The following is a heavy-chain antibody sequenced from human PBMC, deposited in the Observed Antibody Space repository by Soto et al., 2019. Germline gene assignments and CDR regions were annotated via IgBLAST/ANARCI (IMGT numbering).Heavy chain of an antibody. J-gene: IGHJ6*01. D-gene: IGHD6-6*01. Sequence: QVQLVESGGGVVQPGRSLRLSCAASGFTFSSYGMHWVRQAPGKGLEWVAVISYDGSNKYYADSVKGRFTISRDNSKNTLYLQMNSLRAEDTAVYYCAKDLRPRYYYGMDVW. CDR3: AKDLRPRYYYGMDV. CDR1: GFTFSSYG. CDR2: ISYDGSNK. V-gene: IGHV3-30*18.